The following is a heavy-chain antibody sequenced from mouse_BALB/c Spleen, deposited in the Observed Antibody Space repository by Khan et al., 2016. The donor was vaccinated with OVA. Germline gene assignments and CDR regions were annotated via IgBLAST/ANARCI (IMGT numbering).Heavy chain of an antibody. Sequence: VQLKESGPGLVKPSQSLSLTCTVTGYSITSDYAWNWIRQFPGNKLEWMGYISYSGSTSYNPSLKSRISITRDTSKNQFFLQLNSVTTGDTATYYCARRAYYANWYFDVWGAVTTVTVSS. J-gene: IGHJ1*01. CDR1: GYSITSDYA. CDR2: ISYSGST. D-gene: IGHD1-1*02. V-gene: IGHV3-2*02. CDR3: ARRAYYANWYFDV.